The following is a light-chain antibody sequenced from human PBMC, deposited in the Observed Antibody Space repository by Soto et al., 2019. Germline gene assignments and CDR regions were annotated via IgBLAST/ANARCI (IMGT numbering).Light chain of an antibody. J-gene: IGLJ2*01. CDR3: SSYTRSSTVV. Sequence: QSALAQPASVSGSPGQSITISCTGNSSDVGAYNYVSWYQQHPGKAPKLMIFDVSDRPSGVSNRFSGSKSGNTASLTISGLQAEDEADYYCSSYTRSSTVVFGGGTQLTVL. V-gene: IGLV2-14*01. CDR1: SSDVGAYNY. CDR2: DVS.